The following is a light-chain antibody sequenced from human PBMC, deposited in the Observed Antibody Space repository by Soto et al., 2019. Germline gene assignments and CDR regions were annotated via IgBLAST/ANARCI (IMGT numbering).Light chain of an antibody. CDR3: QQYKTYPLT. CDR2: AAA. CDR1: QDISDY. Sequence: DIPMTQSPSSLSASVGDTVTIICRASQDISDYLVWFQQKPGKAPKSLISAAATLQSGVPSRFRGSGSGTYYTLTITSLQPEDFASYYCQQYKTYPLTFGGGTKVEIK. V-gene: IGKV1-16*01. J-gene: IGKJ4*01.